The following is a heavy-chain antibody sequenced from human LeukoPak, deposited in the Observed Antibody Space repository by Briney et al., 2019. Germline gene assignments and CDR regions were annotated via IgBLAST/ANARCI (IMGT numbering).Heavy chain of an antibody. V-gene: IGHV1-2*02. Sequence: ASVKVSCKASGYTFTGYYMHWVRQAPGQGLEWMGWINPNSGGTNYAHKFQGRVTMTRDTSISAAYMELSRLRSDDTAVYYCARGLVGATAFDIWGQGTMVTVSS. CDR3: ARGLVGATAFDI. CDR1: GYTFTGYY. CDR2: INPNSGGT. D-gene: IGHD1-26*01. J-gene: IGHJ3*02.